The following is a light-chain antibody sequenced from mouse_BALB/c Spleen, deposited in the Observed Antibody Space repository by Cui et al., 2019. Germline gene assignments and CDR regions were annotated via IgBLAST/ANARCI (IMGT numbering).Light chain of an antibody. CDR3: GESYSYPYT. CDR2: GAS. V-gene: IGKV6-20*01. Sequence: IVMTQSSTSMSMSVGARVTLSCKASGNVGTYVSWYQQEPEQSPKLLIYGASNRYTGIPDRFTGSGSATDFTLTISSVQAEDLADYHCGESYSYPYTFGGGTKLEIK. J-gene: IGKJ2*01. CDR1: GNVGTY.